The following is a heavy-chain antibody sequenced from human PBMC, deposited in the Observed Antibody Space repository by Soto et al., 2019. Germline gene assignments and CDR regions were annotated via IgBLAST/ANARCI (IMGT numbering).Heavy chain of an antibody. CDR1: GFTFSSYA. D-gene: IGHD3-16*02. CDR3: AKASTYEYVWGSFRYYFDH. J-gene: IGHJ4*02. V-gene: IGHV3-30-3*01. Sequence: PGGSLRLSCAASGFTFSSYAMHWVRQAPGKGLEWVAVISYDGSNKYYADSVKGRFTISRDNVKNTLYLQMNSLRAEDTAVYYCAKASTYEYVWGSFRYYFDHWGQGALVTVSS. CDR2: ISYDGSNK.